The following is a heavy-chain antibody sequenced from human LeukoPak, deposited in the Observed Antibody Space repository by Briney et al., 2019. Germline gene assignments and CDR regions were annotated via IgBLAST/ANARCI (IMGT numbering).Heavy chain of an antibody. J-gene: IGHJ4*02. CDR3: ARDSAARGRSLDY. D-gene: IGHD6-6*01. CDR1: GFTFSSYG. CDR2: IWYDGSNK. V-gene: IGHV3-33*01. Sequence: GGSLRLSCAASGFTFSSYGMHWVRQAPGKGLEWVAVIWYDGSNKYYADSVKGRFTISRDNSKNTLYQQMNSLRAEDTAVYYCARDSAARGRSLDYWGQGTLVTVSS.